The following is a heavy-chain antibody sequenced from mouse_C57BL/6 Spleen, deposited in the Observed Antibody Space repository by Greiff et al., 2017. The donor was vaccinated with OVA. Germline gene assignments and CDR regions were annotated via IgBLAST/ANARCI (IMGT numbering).Heavy chain of an antibody. CDR1: GFTFSSYA. V-gene: IGHV5-4*01. Sequence: EVQGVESGGGLVKPGGSLKLSCAASGFTFSSYAMSWVRQTPEKRLEWVATISDGGSYTYYPDNVKGRFTISRDNAKNNLYLQMSHLKSEDTAMYYCARDRSLYSNYAMDYWGQGTSVTVSS. CDR3: ARDRSLYSNYAMDY. J-gene: IGHJ4*01. D-gene: IGHD2-5*01. CDR2: ISDGGSYT.